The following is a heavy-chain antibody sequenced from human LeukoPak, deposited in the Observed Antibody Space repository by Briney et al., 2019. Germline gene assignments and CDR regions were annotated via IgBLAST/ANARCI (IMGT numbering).Heavy chain of an antibody. CDR2: ISYDGSNK. D-gene: IGHD2-2*01. V-gene: IGHV3-30*18. J-gene: IGHJ6*02. Sequence: GGSLRLSCAASGFTFSSYGMQWVRQAPGKGLEWVAEISYDGSNKYYADSVKGRFTISRDNPKNTLYLQMNSLRAEDTAVYYSAQDLVVVPAAITYYYYYYGMDVWGQGTTVTVSS. CDR1: GFTFSSYG. CDR3: AQDLVVVPAAITYYYYYYGMDV.